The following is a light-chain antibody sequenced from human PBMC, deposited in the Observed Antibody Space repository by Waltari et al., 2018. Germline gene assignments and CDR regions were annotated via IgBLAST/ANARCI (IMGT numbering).Light chain of an antibody. CDR2: VNSDGSH. V-gene: IGLV4-69*01. CDR3: ETGGHGTWV. CDR1: SGHITNV. J-gene: IGLJ3*02. Sequence: QLVLTQSPSASASLGASVKLTCTLSSGHITNVIAWHQQQPGKGPRYRMKVNSDGSHRKGDEIPDRFFCSGSGPDRDITSASLQCEDEADYYCETGGHGTWVFGGGTKTNVL.